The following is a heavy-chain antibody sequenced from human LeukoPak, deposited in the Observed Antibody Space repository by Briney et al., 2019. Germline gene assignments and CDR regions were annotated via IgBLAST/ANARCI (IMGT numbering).Heavy chain of an antibody. CDR2: INPNSGGT. CDR3: ARNVRGIYNWFDP. CDR1: GYTFTGYY. D-gene: IGHD3-10*02. Sequence: GASVEVSCKASGYTFTGYYMHWVRQAPGQGLEWMGWINPNSGGTNYAQKFQGRVTMTRDTSISTAYMELSRLRSDDTAVYYCARNVRGIYNWFDPWGQGTLVTVSS. J-gene: IGHJ5*02. V-gene: IGHV1-2*02.